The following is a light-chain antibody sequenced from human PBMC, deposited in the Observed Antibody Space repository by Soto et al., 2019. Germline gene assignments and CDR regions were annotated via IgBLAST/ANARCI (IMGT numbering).Light chain of an antibody. V-gene: IGLV4-69*02. J-gene: IGLJ3*02. CDR1: SGHSTYA. CDR3: QTWGTGIRV. Sequence: QSVLTQSPSASASLGASVKLTCTLSSGHSTYAIAWHQQQPEKGPRYLMKINSDGSHNKGDGTPDRFSGSRSGAERSLTISSLHSEDEADYYCQTWGTGIRVFGGGTQLTVL. CDR2: INSDGSH.